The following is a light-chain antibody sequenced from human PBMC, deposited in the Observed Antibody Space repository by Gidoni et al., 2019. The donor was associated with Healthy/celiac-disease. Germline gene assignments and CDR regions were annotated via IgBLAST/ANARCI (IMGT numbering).Light chain of an antibody. J-gene: IGKJ3*01. CDR2: AAS. Sequence: DIQMTQSPSSLSASVGDRVTITCRASQSISSHLNWYQQKPGKAPKLLIYAASSLQSGVPSRFSGSGSGTDFTLTISSQQPEDFATYYCQQSYSTPFTCGPGTKVDIK. CDR1: QSISSH. CDR3: QQSYSTPFT. V-gene: IGKV1-39*01.